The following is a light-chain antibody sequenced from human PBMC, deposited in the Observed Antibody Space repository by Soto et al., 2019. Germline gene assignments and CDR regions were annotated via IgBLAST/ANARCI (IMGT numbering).Light chain of an antibody. V-gene: IGKV3-20*01. CDR1: QRITSNS. Sequence: EIVLTQSPGTRSLSPGERATLSCRARQRITSNSLAWYQQKPGQAPRLLVYAVSGRPNGIPDRFSGSGCGTEFTLTISRLEPKDFALYYCQQYGRSPYTCGRRTQLEIK. CDR2: AVS. J-gene: IGKJ2*01. CDR3: QQYGRSPYT.